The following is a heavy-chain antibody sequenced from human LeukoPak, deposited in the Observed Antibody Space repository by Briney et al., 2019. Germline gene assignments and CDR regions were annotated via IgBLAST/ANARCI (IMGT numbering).Heavy chain of an antibody. CDR3: ARADYSSSWSHYYYYMDV. V-gene: IGHV4-38-2*02. Sequence: SSETLSLTCTVSGYSISSGYYWDWIRQPPGKGLEWIGGIYHSGSTYYNPSLKSRVTISVDTSKNHFSLKLSSVTAADTALYFCARADYSSSWSHYYYYMDVWGTGTTVTVSS. CDR2: IYHSGST. D-gene: IGHD6-13*01. CDR1: GYSISSGYY. J-gene: IGHJ6*03.